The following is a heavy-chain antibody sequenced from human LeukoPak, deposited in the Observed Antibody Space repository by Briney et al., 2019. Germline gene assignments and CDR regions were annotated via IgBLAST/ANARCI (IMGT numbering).Heavy chain of an antibody. J-gene: IGHJ4*02. Sequence: GESLKISCKSSGYTFSSYWIGRVRQMPGKGLEWMGIIHPGDSDTRYSPSFQGQVTISADKSTSTVYLQWSSLKASDSAMYYCSRRGVGSDDYWGQGTLLIVSS. CDR3: SRRGVGSDDY. D-gene: IGHD3-10*01. V-gene: IGHV5-51*01. CDR1: GYTFSSYW. CDR2: IHPGDSDT.